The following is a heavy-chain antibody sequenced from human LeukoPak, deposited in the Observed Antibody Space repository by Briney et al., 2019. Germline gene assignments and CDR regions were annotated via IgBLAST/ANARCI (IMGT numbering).Heavy chain of an antibody. CDR1: GYTFTGYY. V-gene: IGHV1-2*02. D-gene: IGHD2-2*02. CDR2: INPSSGGT. CDR3: ARRYCSSTSCYTNWFDP. J-gene: IGHJ5*02. Sequence: GASVKVSCKASGYTFTGYYMHWVRQAPGQGLEWMGWINPSSGGTNYAQKFQGRVTMTRDTSISTAYMELSRLRSDDTAVYYCARRYCSSTSCYTNWFDPWGQGTLVTVSS.